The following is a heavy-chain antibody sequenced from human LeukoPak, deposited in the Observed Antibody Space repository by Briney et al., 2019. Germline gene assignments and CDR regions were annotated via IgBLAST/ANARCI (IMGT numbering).Heavy chain of an antibody. CDR2: IYSGGST. Sequence: PGGSLRLSCAASGFTVSNNYMSWVRQAPGKGLEWVSVIYSGGSTYYADSVKGRFTISRDNSKNTLYLQMNSLRAEDTAVYYCARDSCSGGSCYSGDWGQGTLVTVSS. V-gene: IGHV3-66*01. CDR1: GFTVSNNY. CDR3: ARDSCSGGSCYSGD. D-gene: IGHD2-15*01. J-gene: IGHJ4*02.